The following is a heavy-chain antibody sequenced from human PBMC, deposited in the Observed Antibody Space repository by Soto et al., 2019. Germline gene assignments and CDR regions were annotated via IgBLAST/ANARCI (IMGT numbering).Heavy chain of an antibody. CDR1: DGSISSSNW. Sequence: SETLSLTCAVSDGSISSSNWWSWVRQPPEKGLEWIGEIYHSGSTNYNPSLKSRVTISVDKSKNQFSLKLSSVTAADTAVYYCARDLYEYSSFRREDWGQGTLVTVSS. V-gene: IGHV4-4*02. CDR2: IYHSGST. CDR3: ARDLYEYSSFRRED. D-gene: IGHD6-6*01. J-gene: IGHJ4*02.